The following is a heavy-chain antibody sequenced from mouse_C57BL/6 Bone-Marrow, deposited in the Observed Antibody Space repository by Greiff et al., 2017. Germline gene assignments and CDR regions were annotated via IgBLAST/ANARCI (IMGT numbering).Heavy chain of an antibody. D-gene: IGHD6-1*01. CDR2: IDPSDSTT. J-gene: IGHJ1*03. V-gene: IGHV1-69*01. Sequence: QVQLQQPGAELVMPGASVKLSCKASGYTFTSYWMNWVKQRPGQGLEWIGEIDPSDSTTNYNQKFKGKSTLTVDKSSSTAYMQLSSLTSEDSAFYCCARDLFHFDFWGTGTTVTVSS. CDR1: GYTFTSYW. CDR3: ARDLFHFDF.